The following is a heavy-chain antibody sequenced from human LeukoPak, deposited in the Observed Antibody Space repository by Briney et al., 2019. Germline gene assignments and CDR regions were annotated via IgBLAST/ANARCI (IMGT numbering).Heavy chain of an antibody. D-gene: IGHD3-10*01. Sequence: VSCXXXGFXXTXYDINWVRQAAGQGLEWMGWMNPNNGNTGYAQKFQGRVTMTRDTTISTAYMELRSLRSEDTAVYYCVRDGEGVAISVNYWFDPWGQGTLVTVSS. V-gene: IGHV1-8*01. CDR3: VRDGEGVAISVNYWFDP. CDR1: GFXXTXYD. CDR2: MNPNNGNT. J-gene: IGHJ5*02.